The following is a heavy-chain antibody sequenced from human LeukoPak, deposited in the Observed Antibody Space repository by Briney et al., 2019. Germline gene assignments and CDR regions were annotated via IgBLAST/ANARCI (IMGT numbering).Heavy chain of an antibody. J-gene: IGHJ6*02. CDR2: ISYDGSNK. CDR1: GFTFSSYA. D-gene: IGHD1-26*01. Sequence: GRSLRLSCAASGFTFSSYAMHWVRQAPGKGLEWVAVISYDGSNKHYADSVKGRFTISRDNSKNTLYLQMNSLRAEDTAVYYCARAISWELRYYYGMDVWGQGTTVTVSS. V-gene: IGHV3-30*04. CDR3: ARAISWELRYYYGMDV.